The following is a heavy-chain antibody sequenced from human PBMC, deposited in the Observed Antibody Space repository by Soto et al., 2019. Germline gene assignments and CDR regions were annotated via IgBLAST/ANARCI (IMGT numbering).Heavy chain of an antibody. J-gene: IGHJ1*01. CDR1: GDSITRGDYY. CDR2: IYKSETT. Sequence: SETLSLTCTVSGDSITRGDYYWTWIRHSPAKGLEWIGNIYKSETTSYNPALRGRVTISVDTSKNQLSLRLNSLTAADTARYYCARGGVVVTRSLYLIHCGQGIQVT. CDR3: ARGGVVVTRSLYLIH. D-gene: IGHD2-2*02. V-gene: IGHV4-31*03.